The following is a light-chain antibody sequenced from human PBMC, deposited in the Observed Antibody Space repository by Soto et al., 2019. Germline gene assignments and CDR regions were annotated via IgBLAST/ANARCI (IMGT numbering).Light chain of an antibody. Sequence: EVVLTQSPATLYLSPGETATLSCRAGQSVDNYLAWYQQKPGQAPRLLIYDASNRATGIPARFSGSGSGTIFTPTINGLEPEDFAVYYCQQRAYWFPFGPGTKVEI. CDR3: QQRAYWFP. J-gene: IGKJ3*01. CDR1: QSVDNY. V-gene: IGKV3-11*01. CDR2: DAS.